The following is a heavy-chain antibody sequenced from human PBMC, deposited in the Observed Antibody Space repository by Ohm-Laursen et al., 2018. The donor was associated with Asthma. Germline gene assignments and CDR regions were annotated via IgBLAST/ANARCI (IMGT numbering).Heavy chain of an antibody. J-gene: IGHJ6*02. Sequence: SDTLSLTCSVSGGSISSAGHYWSWIRQHPGKGLEWIGYIYYSGSTYYNPSLKSRVSMSVDTSKNQFSLKLSSVTAADTAVYYCARDRGGMDVWGQGTTVTVSS. CDR2: IYYSGST. CDR3: ARDRGGMDV. V-gene: IGHV4-31*03. D-gene: IGHD3-10*01. CDR1: GGSISSAGHY.